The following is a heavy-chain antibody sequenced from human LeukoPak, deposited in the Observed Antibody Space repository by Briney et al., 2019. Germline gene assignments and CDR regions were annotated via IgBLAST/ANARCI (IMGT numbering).Heavy chain of an antibody. CDR2: INHSGST. D-gene: IGHD3-10*01. V-gene: IGHV4-34*01. CDR1: GGSFSGYY. J-gene: IGHJ6*03. Sequence: SETLSLTCAVYGGSFSGYYWSWIRQPPGKGLEWIGEINHSGSTNYNPSLKSRVTISVDTSKNQFSLKLSSVTAADTAVYYCASLGDYGSGSYSTYYYYMDVWGKGTTVTVSS. CDR3: ASLGDYGSGSYSTYYYYMDV.